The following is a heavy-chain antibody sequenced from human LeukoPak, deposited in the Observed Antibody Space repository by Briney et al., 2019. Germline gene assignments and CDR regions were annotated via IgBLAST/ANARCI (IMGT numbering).Heavy chain of an antibody. V-gene: IGHV3-30*02. CDR2: IRYDGSNK. J-gene: IGHJ4*02. Sequence: GGSLRLSCAASGFTFSIYGMHWVRQAPGKGLGWEAFIRYDGSNKYYADSVKGRFTISRDNAKNSLYLQMNSLRAEYTAVYHCARDVYYGSGSPRLDYWGQGTLVTVSS. CDR3: ARDVYYGSGSPRLDY. D-gene: IGHD3-10*01. CDR1: GFTFSIYG.